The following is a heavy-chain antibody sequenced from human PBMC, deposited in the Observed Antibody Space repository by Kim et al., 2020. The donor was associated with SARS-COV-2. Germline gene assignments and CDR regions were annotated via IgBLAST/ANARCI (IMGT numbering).Heavy chain of an antibody. CDR3: ARDPTGSFDY. CDR1: GYNFNTYL. V-gene: IGHV1-3*01. D-gene: IGHD3-10*01. J-gene: IGHJ4*02. CDR2: FDPGHGDA. Sequence: ASVKVSCKASGYNFNTYLIHWVRQAPGQSFEWMARFDPGHGDARYVQKFQGRVTITMDTSASTVYMEVSGLRSEDTAVYYCARDPTGSFDYWGQGTPVTV.